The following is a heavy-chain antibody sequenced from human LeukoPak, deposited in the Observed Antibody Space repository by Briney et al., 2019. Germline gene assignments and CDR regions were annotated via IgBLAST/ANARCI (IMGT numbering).Heavy chain of an antibody. CDR2: INSDGSST. V-gene: IGHV3-74*01. J-gene: IGHJ6*03. D-gene: IGHD1-7*01. CDR1: GFTFSSYW. CDR3: ARGTTGDYYYYYMDV. Sequence: PGGSLRLSCAASGFTFSSYWMHWVRQAPGKGLVWVSRINSDGSSTNYADSVKGRFTISRDNAKNSLYLQMNSLRAEDTAVYYCARGTTGDYYYYYMDVWGKGTTVTVSS.